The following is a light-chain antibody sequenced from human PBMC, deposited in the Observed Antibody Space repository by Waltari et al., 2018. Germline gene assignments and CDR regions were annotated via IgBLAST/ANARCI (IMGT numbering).Light chain of an antibody. J-gene: IGLJ3*02. CDR2: EDN. CDR3: CSYAGSNTWV. Sequence: QSALTQPASVSGSPGQSITIPCTGTSSDMGTYNLVSWYQQHPGKAPKLIIDEDNKRPSGVSNRFSGSKSGNTASLTISGLQAEDEADYYCCSYAGSNTWVFGGGTKLTVL. CDR1: SSDMGTYNL. V-gene: IGLV2-23*01.